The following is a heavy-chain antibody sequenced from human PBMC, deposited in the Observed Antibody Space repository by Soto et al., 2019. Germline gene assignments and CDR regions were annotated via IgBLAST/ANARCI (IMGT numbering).Heavy chain of an antibody. CDR2: IYWDDDK. CDR1: GFSLSTGDEG. V-gene: IGHV2-5*02. Sequence: SCPTLVNPTQTLTLTCTFSGFSLSTGDEGVGWIRQPPGKALDWLAVIYWDDDKRYSPSLKSRLTITKDTSKNQVLLTMTNMDSVDTATYFCARSKYSISSFDYWGQGALVTVSS. J-gene: IGHJ4*02. D-gene: IGHD6-6*01. CDR3: ARSKYSISSFDY.